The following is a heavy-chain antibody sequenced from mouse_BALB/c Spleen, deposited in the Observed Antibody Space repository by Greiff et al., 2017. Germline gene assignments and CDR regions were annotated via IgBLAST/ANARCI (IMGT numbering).Heavy chain of an antibody. CDR2: INPGSGGT. CDR1: GYAFTNYL. J-gene: IGHJ3*01. CDR3: ARSVYSWFAY. Sequence: VQLQQSGAELVRPGTSVKVSCKASGYAFTNYLIEWVKQRPGQGLEWIGVINPGSGGTNYNEKFKGKATLTADKSSSTAYMQLSSLTSDDSAVYFCARSVYSWFAYWGQGTLVTVSA. D-gene: IGHD1-1*01. V-gene: IGHV1-54*01.